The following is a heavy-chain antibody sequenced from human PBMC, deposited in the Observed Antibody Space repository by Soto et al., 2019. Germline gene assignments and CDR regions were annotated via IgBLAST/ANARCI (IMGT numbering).Heavy chain of an antibody. J-gene: IGHJ6*02. CDR3: AAGYCSSTSCYTNYYYGMDV. D-gene: IGHD2-2*02. CDR1: GFTFTSSA. Sequence: SVKVSCKASGFTFTSSAVQWVRQARGQRLEWIGWIVVGSGNTNYAQKFQERVTITRDMSTSTAYMELSSLRSEDTAVYYCAAGYCSSTSCYTNYYYGMDVWGQGTTVTVSS. V-gene: IGHV1-58*01. CDR2: IVVGSGNT.